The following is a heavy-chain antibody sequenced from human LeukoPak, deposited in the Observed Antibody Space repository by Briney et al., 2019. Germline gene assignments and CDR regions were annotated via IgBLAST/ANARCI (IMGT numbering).Heavy chain of an antibody. D-gene: IGHD5-24*01. Sequence: PGGSPRLSCAASGFTFSAYSMNWVRQAPGKGLGWISYIGISSGNTKYADSVKGRFTISGDKAKNSLYLQMNSLRVEDTAVYYCARDYKYAFDNWGQGTLVTVSS. J-gene: IGHJ4*02. CDR3: ARDYKYAFDN. CDR2: IGISSGNT. CDR1: GFTFSAYS. V-gene: IGHV3-48*01.